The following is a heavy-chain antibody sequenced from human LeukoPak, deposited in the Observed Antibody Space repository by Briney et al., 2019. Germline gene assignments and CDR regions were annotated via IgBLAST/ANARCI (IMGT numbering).Heavy chain of an antibody. CDR2: IWYDGSNE. CDR3: VRNTVTDDGFDI. Sequence: GGSLRLSCAASGFTFSRYGMHWVRQAQGKGLEWVTVIWYDGSNENYADFVKGRFTISRDNSKNTLYLQMNSLRAEDTAVYYCVRNTVTDDGFDIWGQGTMVTVSP. J-gene: IGHJ3*02. D-gene: IGHD4-17*01. V-gene: IGHV3-33*01. CDR1: GFTFSRYG.